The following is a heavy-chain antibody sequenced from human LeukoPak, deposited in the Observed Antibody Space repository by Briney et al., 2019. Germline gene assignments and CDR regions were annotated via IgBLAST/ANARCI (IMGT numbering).Heavy chain of an antibody. J-gene: IGHJ3*02. Sequence: PGGSLRLSCAVSGFTVSNYWMSWVRQAPGKGLVWISRISGDGRTISYADSVKGRFTISRDNAKNTVSLQMNSLRGEDTAVYYCGREDRIVLGNDALDIWGQGTMVTVSS. CDR3: GREDRIVLGNDALDI. CDR1: GFTVSNYW. D-gene: IGHD2-8*01. CDR2: ISGDGRTI. V-gene: IGHV3-74*01.